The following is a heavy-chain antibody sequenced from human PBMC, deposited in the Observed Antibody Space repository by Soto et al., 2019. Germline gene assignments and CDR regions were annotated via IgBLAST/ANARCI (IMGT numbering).Heavy chain of an antibody. J-gene: IGHJ6*02. D-gene: IGHD3-3*01. V-gene: IGHV1-69*13. CDR3: ARGRGDFWSGYYTVSHYYYYGMDV. CDR2: IIPIFGTA. CDR1: GGTFSSYA. Sequence: SVKVSFKASGGTFSSYAISWVRQAPVQGLEWMGGIIPIFGTANYAQKFQGRVTITADESTSTAYMELSSLRSEDTAVYYCARGRGDFWSGYYTVSHYYYYGMDVWGQGTTVTVSS.